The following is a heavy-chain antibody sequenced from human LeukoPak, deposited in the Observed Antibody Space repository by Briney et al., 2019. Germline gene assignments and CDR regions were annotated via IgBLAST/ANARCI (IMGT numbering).Heavy chain of an antibody. Sequence: SETLSLTCAVSGYSISSGYYWGWIRQPPGKGLEWIGSFYHSGSTYYNPSLKSRDTISVDTSKNQFSLKLSSVTAADTAVYYCAREAVAGNNFDYWGQGTLVTVSS. J-gene: IGHJ4*02. D-gene: IGHD6-19*01. CDR2: FYHSGST. V-gene: IGHV4-38-2*02. CDR1: GYSISSGYY. CDR3: AREAVAGNNFDY.